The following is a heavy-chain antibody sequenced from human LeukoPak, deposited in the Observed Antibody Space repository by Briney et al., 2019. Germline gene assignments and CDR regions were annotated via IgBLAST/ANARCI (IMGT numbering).Heavy chain of an antibody. V-gene: IGHV5-51*01. CDR2: IYPGDSDT. D-gene: IGHD3-10*01. CDR3: ARHEPLIRGVIDH. CDR1: GYSFTAYW. J-gene: IGHJ4*02. Sequence: GESLKISCKGSGYSFTAYWISWVRQMPGNGLEWMGIIYPGDSDTTYSPSFQGQVTISADKSFSTAYLQWSRLKASDTAIYYCARHEPLIRGVIDHWGQGTLVTVSS.